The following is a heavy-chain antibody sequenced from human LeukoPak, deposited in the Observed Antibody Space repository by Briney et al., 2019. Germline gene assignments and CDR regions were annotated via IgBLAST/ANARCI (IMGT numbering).Heavy chain of an antibody. CDR1: GFTVSSNY. J-gene: IGHJ4*02. V-gene: IGHV3-53*01. D-gene: IGHD3-3*01. Sequence: PGGSLRLSCAASGFTVSSNYMSWVRQAPGKGLEWVSVIYSGGSTYYADSVKGRFTISRDNSKNTLYLQMNSLRAEDTAVYYCARANHHDFWSGYYFDYWGQGTLVTVSS. CDR2: IYSGGST. CDR3: ARANHHDFWSGYYFDY.